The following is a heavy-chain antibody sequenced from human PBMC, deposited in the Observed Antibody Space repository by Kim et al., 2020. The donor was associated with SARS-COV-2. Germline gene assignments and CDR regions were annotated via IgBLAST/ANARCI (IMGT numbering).Heavy chain of an antibody. V-gene: IGHV3-23*01. Sequence: ADSLRGRCTISKDNSKDTLYQQMNSLRAEDTGVYYCAKRRGGSCYSGADFWGLGTLVTVSS. J-gene: IGHJ4*02. CDR3: AKRRGGSCYSGADF. D-gene: IGHD2-15*01.